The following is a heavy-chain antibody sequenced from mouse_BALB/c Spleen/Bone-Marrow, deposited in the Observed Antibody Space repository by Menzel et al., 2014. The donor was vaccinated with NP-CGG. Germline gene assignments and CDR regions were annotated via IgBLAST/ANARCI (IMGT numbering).Heavy chain of an antibody. CDR3: ARNYGYGKSFAY. CDR2: IDPANGNT. Sequence: EVHLVESGAELVKPGASVKLSCTASGFNIKDTYMPWVQQRPEQGLEWIGRIDPANGNTKYDPKFQGKATITADTPSNTAYLQLSSLTSEDTAVYYCARNYGYGKSFAYWGQGTLVTVSA. V-gene: IGHV14-3*02. D-gene: IGHD2-2*01. CDR1: GFNIKDTY. J-gene: IGHJ3*01.